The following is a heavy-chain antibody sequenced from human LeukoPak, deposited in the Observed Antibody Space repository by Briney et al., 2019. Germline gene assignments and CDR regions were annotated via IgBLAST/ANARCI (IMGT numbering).Heavy chain of an antibody. V-gene: IGHV3-7*01. Sequence: GGSLRLSCAASGFTFFNYWMSWVRQAPGKGLEWVANINLEGSQKYYVDSLKGRFIISRDNANNLLYLQMNSLRAEDTAVYYCARDVDYANPRHDYWGQGTLVTVSS. D-gene: IGHD4/OR15-4a*01. CDR1: GFTFFNYW. CDR3: ARDVDYANPRHDY. J-gene: IGHJ4*02. CDR2: INLEGSQK.